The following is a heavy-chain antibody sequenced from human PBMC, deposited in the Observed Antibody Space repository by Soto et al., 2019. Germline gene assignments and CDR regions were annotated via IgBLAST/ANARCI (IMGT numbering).Heavy chain of an antibody. D-gene: IGHD3-16*01. CDR2: IFSNDEK. CDR3: ARSLMITFVGVVTYAAFDI. J-gene: IGHJ3*02. Sequence: QVTLKESGPVLVKPTETLTLTCTVSGFSLSNARMGVSWIRQPPGKALEWLAHIFSNDEKSYRTFLKSRLTISKDTSKSQVVLTMTNMDPVDTATYYCARSLMITFVGVVTYAAFDIWGQGTMVTVSS. V-gene: IGHV2-26*01. CDR1: GFSLSNARMG.